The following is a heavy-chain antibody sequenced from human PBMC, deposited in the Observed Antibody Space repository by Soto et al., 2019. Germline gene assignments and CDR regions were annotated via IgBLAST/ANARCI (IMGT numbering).Heavy chain of an antibody. Sequence: GGSLRLSCAASGFTVSSNYMSWVRQAPGKGLEWVSVIYSGGSTYYADSVKGRFTISRDDSKNTLSLLMNSLRGEDTAVYYCATSTVTTEGGPDYYYYYGMDVWGRGTTVTVSS. CDR3: ATSTVTTEGGPDYYYYYGMDV. V-gene: IGHV3-53*05. D-gene: IGHD4-17*01. CDR1: GFTVSSNY. CDR2: IYSGGST. J-gene: IGHJ6*02.